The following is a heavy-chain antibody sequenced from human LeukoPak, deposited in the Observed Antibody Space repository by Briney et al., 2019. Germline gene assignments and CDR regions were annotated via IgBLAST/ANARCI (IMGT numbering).Heavy chain of an antibody. Sequence: ASVKVSCKASGYTFTGYYMHWVRQAPGQGLEWMGWINPNTGATKYAEKFQGRVTMTGDTSISTVYMELSSLRSDDTAVYFCARKYDILTGYDNWFDPWGQGTLVTVSS. CDR1: GYTFTGYY. CDR3: ARKYDILTGYDNWFDP. V-gene: IGHV1-2*02. D-gene: IGHD3-9*01. J-gene: IGHJ5*02. CDR2: INPNTGAT.